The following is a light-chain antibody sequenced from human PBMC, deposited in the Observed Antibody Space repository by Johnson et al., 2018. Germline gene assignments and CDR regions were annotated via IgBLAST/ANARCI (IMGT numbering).Light chain of an antibody. Sequence: QSVLTQPPSVSAAPGQKVTISCSGSSSNIGNNYVSWYQQLPGTAPKLLIYENNKRPSGIPDRFSGSKSGTSATLGITGLQTGDEADYYCGTWDSSLGAGNVIGTGTKVTFL. CDR3: GTWDSSLGAGNV. CDR2: ENN. V-gene: IGLV1-51*02. J-gene: IGLJ1*01. CDR1: SSNIGNNY.